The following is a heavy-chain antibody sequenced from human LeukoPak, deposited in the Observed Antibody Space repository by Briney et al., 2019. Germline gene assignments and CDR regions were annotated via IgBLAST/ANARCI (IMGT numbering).Heavy chain of an antibody. J-gene: IGHJ4*02. CDR1: GLTFDGSW. CDR2: MDPSGSQK. Sequence: GGSLRLSCAASGLTFDGSWMNWVRQAPGKGLEWVANMDPSGSQKRYVDSVKGRFSISKDNPGTSLYLEMYSLRAEDTAIYYCAIWTSGNYWGQGTLVTVPS. D-gene: IGHD1-1*01. V-gene: IGHV3-7*01. CDR3: AIWTSGNY.